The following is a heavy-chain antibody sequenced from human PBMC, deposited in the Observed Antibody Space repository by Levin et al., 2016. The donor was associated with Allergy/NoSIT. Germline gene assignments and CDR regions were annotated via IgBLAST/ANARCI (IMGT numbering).Heavy chain of an antibody. CDR3: APLLLYYFDY. V-gene: IGHV3-7*05. J-gene: IGHJ4*02. CDR2: IKQDGSAK. Sequence: GESLKISCAASGFTFSSYWMSWVRQAPGKGLEWVANIKQDGSAKYYVDSVKGRFTISRDNAKNSLYLQMNSLRAEDTAVYYCAPLLLYYFDYWGQGTLVTVSS. D-gene: IGHD3-22*01. CDR1: GFTFSSYW.